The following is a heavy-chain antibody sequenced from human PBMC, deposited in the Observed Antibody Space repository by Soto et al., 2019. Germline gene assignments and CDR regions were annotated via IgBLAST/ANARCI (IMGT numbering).Heavy chain of an antibody. Sequence: QVQLQESGPGLVKPSQTLSLTCNVSGGSIGSGDYCWNWIRQHPGKGLEWIGYIYDSGSTFYNPSLTGRVTISVDTSKNQLSLSLSSVTAADTAVYYCVSRSDSGDYYGRSSVDFWGQGTLVTVSS. CDR1: GGSIGSGDYC. J-gene: IGHJ4*02. D-gene: IGHD3-22*01. V-gene: IGHV4-31*03. CDR2: IYDSGST. CDR3: VSRSDSGDYYGRSSVDF.